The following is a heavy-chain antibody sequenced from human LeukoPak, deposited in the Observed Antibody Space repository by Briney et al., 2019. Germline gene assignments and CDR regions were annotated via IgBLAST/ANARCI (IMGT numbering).Heavy chain of an antibody. CDR3: ARGVPRGYSGYDPFDY. D-gene: IGHD5-12*01. CDR1: GFTFDDYG. V-gene: IGHV3-20*04. CDR2: INWNGGST. J-gene: IGHJ4*02. Sequence: GGSLRLSCAASGFTFDDYGMSWVRQAPGKGLEWVSGINWNGGSTGYADSVKGRFTISRDNAKNSLYLQMNSLRAEDTAVYYCARGVPRGYSGYDPFDYWGQGTLVTVSS.